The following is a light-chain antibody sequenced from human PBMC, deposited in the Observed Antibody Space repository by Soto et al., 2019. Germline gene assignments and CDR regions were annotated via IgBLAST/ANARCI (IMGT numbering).Light chain of an antibody. J-gene: IGLJ2*01. V-gene: IGLV2-23*01. Sequence: QSALTQPASVSGSRGQSITISCTGTRSDVGSYNLVSWYQQHPGKAPKLMIYEGSKRPSGVSNRFSGSKSGNTASLTISGLQAEDEADYYCCSYAGSSTFVVFGGGTKVTVL. CDR2: EGS. CDR1: RSDVGSYNL. CDR3: CSYAGSSTFVV.